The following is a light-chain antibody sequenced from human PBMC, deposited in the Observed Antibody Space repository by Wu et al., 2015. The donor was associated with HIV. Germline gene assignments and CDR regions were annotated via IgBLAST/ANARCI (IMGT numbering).Light chain of an antibody. CDR1: QSVNNL. V-gene: IGKV3-11*01. Sequence: EIVMTQSPATLSVSPGERATLSCRASQSVNNLLAWYQQKPGQAPRLLIYDASNRAADIPARFSGSGSGTDFTLTISSLEPEDFAVYYCHQYGSSPWSFGQGSKLEIK. CDR2: DAS. CDR3: HQYGSSPWS. J-gene: IGKJ2*04.